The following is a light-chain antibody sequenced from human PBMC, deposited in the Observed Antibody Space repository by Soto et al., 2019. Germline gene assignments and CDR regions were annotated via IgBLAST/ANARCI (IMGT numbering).Light chain of an antibody. V-gene: IGKV1-39*01. CDR3: RQSYSTPYT. CDR1: QSISSY. Sequence: DIQITQSPSSLSASVGDRVTITCRASQSISSYLNWYQQKPGKAPKLLIYAASSLQSGVPSRFSGSGSGTDFTLTISSLQPEDFATYYCRQSYSTPYTFGQGTKLEIK. CDR2: AAS. J-gene: IGKJ2*01.